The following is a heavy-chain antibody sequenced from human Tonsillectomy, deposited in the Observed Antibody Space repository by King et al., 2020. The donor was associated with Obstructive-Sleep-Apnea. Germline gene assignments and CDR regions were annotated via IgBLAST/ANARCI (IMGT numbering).Heavy chain of an antibody. D-gene: IGHD3-10*01. V-gene: IGHV3-7*01. CDR2: INEDGSAK. J-gene: IGHJ6*02. CDR3: ASCSGSGRYRYHYGMDV. Sequence: EVQLVESGGGLVQPGGSLRLACAASGFAFENYGMTLVRQGRGTGLEWVATINEDGSAKYYVDSANGRFTISRDNAKKSLYLQMNTLRAEDTAVYYCASCSGSGRYRYHYGMDVWGQGSRVTVSS. CDR1: GFAFENYG.